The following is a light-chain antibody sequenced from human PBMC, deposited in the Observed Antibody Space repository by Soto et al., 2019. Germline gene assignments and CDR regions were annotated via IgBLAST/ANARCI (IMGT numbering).Light chain of an antibody. CDR1: SSDVGGYNY. CDR3: SSYTSSSTVV. CDR2: DVS. J-gene: IGLJ2*01. V-gene: IGLV2-14*01. Sequence: QSALTQPASVSGSPGQSITISCTGTSSDVGGYNYVSWYQQHPGKAPKLMIYDVSNRPSGVSNLFSGSKYGNTASLTISGLQAEDEADYYCSSYTSSSTVVFGGGTQLTVL.